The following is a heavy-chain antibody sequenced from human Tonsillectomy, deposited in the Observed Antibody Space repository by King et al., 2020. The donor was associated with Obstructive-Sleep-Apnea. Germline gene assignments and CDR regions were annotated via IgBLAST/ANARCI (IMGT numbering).Heavy chain of an antibody. CDR1: GFTFSSYA. J-gene: IGHJ2*01. V-gene: IGHV3-23*04. D-gene: IGHD6-25*01. CDR3: ARDGAAAWYFDL. Sequence: VQLVESGGCLVQPGGSLRLSCAASGFTFSSYAMSWVRQAPGKGLEWVSAIISSGGSTSAADSVKGRLTIPRDNSKTTLYLQMNSLRAEDTAVYYCARDGAAAWYFDLWGRGTLVTVSS. CDR2: IISSGGST.